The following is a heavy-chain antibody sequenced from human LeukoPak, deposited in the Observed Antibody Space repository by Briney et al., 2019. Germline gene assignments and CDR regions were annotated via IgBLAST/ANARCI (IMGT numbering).Heavy chain of an antibody. J-gene: IGHJ3*02. Sequence: GGSLRLSCAASGFTFSSYEMNWVRQAPGRGLEWISYITSSGNTIYYADSVKGRFTISRDNAKNSLYLQMNSLRAEDTVVYYCARDSVAGSQDAFDIWGQGTMVPVSS. CDR1: GFTFSSYE. CDR3: ARDSVAGSQDAFDI. D-gene: IGHD6-19*01. V-gene: IGHV3-48*03. CDR2: ITSSGNTI.